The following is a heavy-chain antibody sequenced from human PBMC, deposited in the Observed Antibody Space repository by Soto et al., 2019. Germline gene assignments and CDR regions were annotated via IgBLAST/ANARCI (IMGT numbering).Heavy chain of an antibody. J-gene: IGHJ4*02. V-gene: IGHV3-21*01. CDR3: ARVYDSSGYYDDN. Sequence: PGGSLRLSCAASGFTFSSYSMNWVRQAPGKGLEWVSSISSSSSSYIYYADSVKGRFTISRDNAKNSLYLQMNSLRAEDTAVYYCARVYDSSGYYDDNWGQGTLVTVSS. D-gene: IGHD3-22*01. CDR1: GFTFSSYS. CDR2: ISSSSSSYI.